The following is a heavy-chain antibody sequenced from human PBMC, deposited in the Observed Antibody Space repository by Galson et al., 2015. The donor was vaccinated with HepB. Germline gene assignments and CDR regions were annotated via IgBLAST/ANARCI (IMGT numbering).Heavy chain of an antibody. Sequence: LSLTCTVSGGSVSSGSYYWSWIRQPPGKGLEWIGYIYYSGSTNYNPSLKSRVTISVDTSKNQFSLKLSSVTAADTAVYYCASFGLPPHYYYGMDVWGQGTTVTVSS. V-gene: IGHV4-61*01. D-gene: IGHD3-10*01. J-gene: IGHJ6*02. CDR1: GGSVSSGSYY. CDR3: ASFGLPPHYYYGMDV. CDR2: IYYSGST.